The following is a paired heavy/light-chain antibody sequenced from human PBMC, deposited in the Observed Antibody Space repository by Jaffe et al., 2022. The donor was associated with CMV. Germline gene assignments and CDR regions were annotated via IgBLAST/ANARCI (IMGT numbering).Heavy chain of an antibody. J-gene: IGHJ4*02. CDR2: ISGGSGENT. D-gene: IGHD6-25*01. CDR3: AKDLGDGSYYFDS. Sequence: EVQLLESGGGLVQPGGSLRLSCEASGFTFNSYSMSWVRQAPGKGLEWVSAISGGSGENTYFVESVKGRFTISRDDAKNTVFLHMNRLRVEDTALYYCAKDLGDGSYYFDSWGQGTLVTVSS. CDR1: GFTFNSYS. V-gene: IGHV3-23*01.
Light chain of an antibody. CDR3: QQRGNRPPGT. Sequence: EIVLTQSPATLSLSPGERATLSCRASQSVSRYLAWYQQKPGQAPRLLIYDASNRATGIPARFSGSGSGTDFTLTISSLEPEDFAVYYCQQRGNRPPGTFGQGTKVELK. V-gene: IGKV3-11*01. CDR2: DAS. CDR1: QSVSRY. J-gene: IGKJ1*01.